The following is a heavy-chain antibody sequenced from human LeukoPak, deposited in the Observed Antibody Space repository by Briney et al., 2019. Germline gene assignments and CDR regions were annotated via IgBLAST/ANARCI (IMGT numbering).Heavy chain of an antibody. Sequence: ASVKVSCKASGYTFTSYAMHWVRQAPGQRLEWMGWINAGNGNTKYSQKFQGRVTITRDTSASTAYMELSSLRSEDTAVYYCARDGMAAAGTGSSGMDVWGQGTTVTVSS. CDR2: INAGNGNT. J-gene: IGHJ6*02. CDR1: GYTFTSYA. V-gene: IGHV1-3*01. CDR3: ARDGMAAAGTGSSGMDV. D-gene: IGHD6-13*01.